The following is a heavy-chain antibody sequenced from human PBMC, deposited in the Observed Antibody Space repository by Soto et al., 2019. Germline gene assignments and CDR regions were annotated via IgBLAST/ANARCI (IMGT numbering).Heavy chain of an antibody. D-gene: IGHD3-10*01. V-gene: IGHV1-69*01. Sequence: QVQMVQSGAEVMKPGSSARVSCKVSGGTFSRHSISWVRQAPGQGLEWMGGIIPIFDATQYAQKFQGRLTITADESTTTFHMDLSGLRPEDTSIYDCARDLTSVRGSWGQGTLVTVS. CDR3: ARDLTSVRGS. CDR1: GGTFSRHS. J-gene: IGHJ4*02. CDR2: IIPIFDAT.